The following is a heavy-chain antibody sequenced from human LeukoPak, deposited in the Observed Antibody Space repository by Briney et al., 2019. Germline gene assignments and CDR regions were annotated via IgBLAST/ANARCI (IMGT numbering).Heavy chain of an antibody. CDR3: ARARPYYYGSESSPPLGY. V-gene: IGHV3-53*01. CDR1: GFTVSSNY. J-gene: IGHJ4*02. CDR2: IYSGGST. Sequence: PGGSLRLSCAASGFTVSSNYMSWVRQAPGKGLEWVSVIYSGGSTYYVDSVKGRFTISRDNSKNTLYLQMNSLRAEHTAVYYCARARPYYYGSESSPPLGYWGQGTLVTVSS. D-gene: IGHD3-10*01.